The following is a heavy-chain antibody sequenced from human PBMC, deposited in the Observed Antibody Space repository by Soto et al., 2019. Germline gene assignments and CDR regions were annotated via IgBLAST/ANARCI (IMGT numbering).Heavy chain of an antibody. CDR2: IYYSGST. J-gene: IGHJ4*02. Sequence: SETLSLTCTVSGGSISSYYWSWIRQPPGKGLEWIGYIYYSGSTNYNPSLKSRVTISVDTSKNQFSLKLSSVTAADTAVYYCARHQALDIVVVPAAIDYWGQGTLVTVSS. CDR3: ARHQALDIVVVPAAIDY. CDR1: GGSISSYY. D-gene: IGHD2-2*01. V-gene: IGHV4-59*08.